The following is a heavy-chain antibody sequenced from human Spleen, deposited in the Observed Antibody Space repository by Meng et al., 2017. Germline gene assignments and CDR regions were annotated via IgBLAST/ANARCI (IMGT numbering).Heavy chain of an antibody. CDR1: GGSLRDYD. CDR2: INHSGST. J-gene: IGHJ4*02. CDR3: ARGPTTMAHDFDY. D-gene: IGHD4-11*01. Sequence: QVLCRQLWPGRLKSSETLSLTCVFSGGSLRDYDLSWIRQPPGKGLEWIGEINHSGSTNYNPSLESRATISVDTSQNNLSLKLSSVTAADSAVYYCARGPTTMAHDFDYWGQGTLVTVSS. V-gene: IGHV4-34*01.